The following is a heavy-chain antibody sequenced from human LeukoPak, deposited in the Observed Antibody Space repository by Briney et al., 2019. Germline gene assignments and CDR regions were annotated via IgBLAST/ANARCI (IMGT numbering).Heavy chain of an antibody. V-gene: IGHV3-30*04. CDR2: LFYDGDTK. CDR3: ARAGCGWVLTPCDAFDI. Sequence: PGGTVRLSCAASGFTFRNYAMHGVREAPAKGLEGVAVLFYDGDTKYYADSVKGRFTVSRDNSKNTLYLQMNSLRAEDTAVYYCARAGCGWVLTPCDAFDIWGQGTMVTVSS. CDR1: GFTFRNYA. D-gene: IGHD2-15*01. J-gene: IGHJ3*02.